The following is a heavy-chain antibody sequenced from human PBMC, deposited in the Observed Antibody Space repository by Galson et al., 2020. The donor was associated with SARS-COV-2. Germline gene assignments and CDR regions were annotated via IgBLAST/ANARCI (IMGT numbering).Heavy chain of an antibody. D-gene: IGHD3-22*01. CDR2: INSAGSST. CDR1: GFTFSSYW. CDR3: ARDRVRTSTYYYDSSGFFDY. V-gene: IGHV3-74*01. J-gene: IGHJ4*02. Sequence: GGYLRLSCAASGFTFSSYWMHWVRQAPGKGLVWVSRINSAGSSTSYADSVKGRFTISRDNAKNTLYLQMNSLRAEDTAVYYCARDRVRTSTYYYDSSGFFDYWGQGTLVTVSS.